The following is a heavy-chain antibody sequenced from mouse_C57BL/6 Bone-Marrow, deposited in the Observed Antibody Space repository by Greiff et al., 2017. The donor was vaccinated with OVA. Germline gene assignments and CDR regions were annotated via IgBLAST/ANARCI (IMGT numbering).Heavy chain of an antibody. D-gene: IGHD3-3*01. CDR3: ARGDVWYFDV. V-gene: IGHV1-54*01. CDR1: GYAFTNYL. CDR2: INPGSGGT. J-gene: IGHJ1*03. Sequence: VQLQQSGAELVRPGTSVKVSCKASGYAFTNYLIEWVKQRPGQGLEWIGVINPGSGGTNYNEKFKGKATLTADKSSSTAYMQLSSLTSEDSAVYFCARGDVWYFDVWGTGTTVTVSS.